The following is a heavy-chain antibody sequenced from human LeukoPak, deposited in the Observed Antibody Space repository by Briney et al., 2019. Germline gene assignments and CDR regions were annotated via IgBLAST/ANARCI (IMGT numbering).Heavy chain of an antibody. V-gene: IGHV3-43D*03. J-gene: IGHJ6*03. Sequence: AGGSLRLSCLASGCTFDGYAMHWVRQAPGKGLEWVSLITSDGGSTYYADSVKGRFTISRDNSKNSLYLKMNSLRPEDSALYYCAKDGGEESYYNYDYMDVWGKGTTVTVSS. D-gene: IGHD3-16*01. CDR3: AKDGGEESYYNYDYMDV. CDR2: ITSDGGST. CDR1: GCTFDGYA.